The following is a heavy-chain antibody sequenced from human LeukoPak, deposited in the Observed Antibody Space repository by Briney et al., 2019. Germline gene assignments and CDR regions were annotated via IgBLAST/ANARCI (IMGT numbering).Heavy chain of an antibody. CDR3: ARARSNLDI. V-gene: IGHV3-7*01. CDR1: GFTFSGYW. D-gene: IGHD2-15*01. CDR2: IEENGSEK. J-gene: IGHJ3*02. Sequence: GGSLRLSCVASGFTFSGYWMSWVRQPPGKGLEWVANIEENGSEKNYVDSVKGRFTISRDNAKNLLYLQMNSLRAEDTAVYYCARARSNLDIWGQGTMVTVSS.